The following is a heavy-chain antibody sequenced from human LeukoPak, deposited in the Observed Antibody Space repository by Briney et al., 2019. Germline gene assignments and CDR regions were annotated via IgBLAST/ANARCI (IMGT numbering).Heavy chain of an antibody. CDR1: GFTVSSNY. CDR3: ARDSEMATIGS. D-gene: IGHD5-24*01. Sequence: PGGSLRLSCAASGFTVSSNYMSWVRQAPGKGLEWVSFIYSGGSTYYADSVKGRFTISRDNSKNTLYLQMNSLRAEDTAVYYCARDSEMATIGSWGQGTLVTVSS. J-gene: IGHJ4*02. V-gene: IGHV3-53*01. CDR2: IYSGGST.